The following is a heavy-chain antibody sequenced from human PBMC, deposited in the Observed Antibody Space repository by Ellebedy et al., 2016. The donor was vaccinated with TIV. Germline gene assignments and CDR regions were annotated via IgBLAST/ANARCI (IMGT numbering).Heavy chain of an antibody. D-gene: IGHD2-15*01. Sequence: GGSLRLSCAVSGFTVNSNYLSWVRQAPGKGLAWVSTIYTDGGTLYAESVRGRFTISRDTSNNTVNLQINGLRAEDTAVYFCATETFIDVDLKVWGVFDVWGQGTMVAVSS. V-gene: IGHV3-66*01. J-gene: IGHJ3*01. CDR1: GFTVNSNY. CDR2: IYTDGGT. CDR3: ATETFIDVDLKVWGVFDV.